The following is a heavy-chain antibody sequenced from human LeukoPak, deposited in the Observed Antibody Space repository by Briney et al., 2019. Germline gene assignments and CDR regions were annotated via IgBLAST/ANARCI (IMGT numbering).Heavy chain of an antibody. Sequence: SETLSLTCAVYGGSFSGYYWTWIRQTPEKGREWIGEMNPSGSTNYNPSLKSRVTISVDTSKNQFSLELSSATAADTAVYYCARGRQDVTMIVVVMTAVSYYLDVWGKGTTVTVS. CDR3: ARGRQDVTMIVVVMTAVSYYLDV. V-gene: IGHV4-34*01. CDR1: GGSFSGYY. J-gene: IGHJ6*03. D-gene: IGHD3-22*01. CDR2: MNPSGST.